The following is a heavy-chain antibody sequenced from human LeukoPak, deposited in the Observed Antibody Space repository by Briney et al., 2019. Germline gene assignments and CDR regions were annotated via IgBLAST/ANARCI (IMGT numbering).Heavy chain of an antibody. J-gene: IGHJ4*02. CDR2: IYHSGST. V-gene: IGHV4-30-2*01. Sequence: SQTPSLTCAVSGGSISSGGYSWSWIRQPPGKGLEWIGYIYHSGSTYYNPSLKSRVTISVDRSKNQFSLKLSSVTAADTAVYYCARFNWGGSYYDILTGYYGFDYWGQGTLVTVSS. CDR3: ARFNWGGSYYDILTGYYGFDY. CDR1: GGSISSGGYS. D-gene: IGHD3-9*01.